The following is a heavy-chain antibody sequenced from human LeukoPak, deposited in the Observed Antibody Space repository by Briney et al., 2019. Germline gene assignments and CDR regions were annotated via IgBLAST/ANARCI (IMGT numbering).Heavy chain of an antibody. CDR2: ISAYNGNT. D-gene: IGHD6-19*01. J-gene: IGHJ5*02. V-gene: IGHV1-18*01. CDR1: GYTFTSYG. Sequence: ASVKVSCKASGYTFTSYGIIWVRQAPGQGLEWMGWISAYNGNTNYAQKFQGRVTMTRDTSISTAYMELSRLRSDDTAVYYCARDRQWLSNWFDPWGQGTLVTVSS. CDR3: ARDRQWLSNWFDP.